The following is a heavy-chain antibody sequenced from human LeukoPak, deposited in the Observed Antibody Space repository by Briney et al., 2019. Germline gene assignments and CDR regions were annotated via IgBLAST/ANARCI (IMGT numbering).Heavy chain of an antibody. D-gene: IGHD5-12*01. Sequence: SETLSLTCSVSGGSISSSIYYWGWIRQPPGKGLEWIGSIYYSGSTYYNPSLKSRVTISVDTSKNQFSLKLSSVTAADTAVYYCARDRGIVTTTHYYYYYGMDVWGQGTTVTVSS. CDR1: GGSISSSIYY. V-gene: IGHV4-39*07. CDR3: ARDRGIVTTTHYYYYYGMDV. CDR2: IYYSGST. J-gene: IGHJ6*02.